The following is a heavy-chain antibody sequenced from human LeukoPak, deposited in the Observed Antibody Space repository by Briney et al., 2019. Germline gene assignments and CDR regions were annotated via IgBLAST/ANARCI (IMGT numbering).Heavy chain of an antibody. CDR2: IRYDGTTT. V-gene: IGHV3-30*02. CDR1: GLTFSDFG. D-gene: IGHD6-13*01. J-gene: IGHJ4*02. Sequence: PGGSLRLSCAASGLTFSDFGMHWVRQAPGKGLEWVTFIRYDGTTTYYADSVKGRFTVSRDNSKNTVYLQMNSLRAEDTAVYYCARGMGAPDYWGQGTLVTVSS. CDR3: ARGMGAPDY.